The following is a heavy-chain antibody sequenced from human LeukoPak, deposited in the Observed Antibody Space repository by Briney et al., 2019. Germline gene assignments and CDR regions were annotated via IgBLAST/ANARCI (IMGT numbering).Heavy chain of an antibody. CDR3: ARSPVGAAAGYLDY. V-gene: IGHV4-59*01. D-gene: IGHD6-13*01. CDR2: IYYSGST. CDR1: GGSISPFS. J-gene: IGHJ4*02. Sequence: SETLSLTCTVSGGSISPFSWSWIRQPPGKGLEWIGYIYYSGSTNYNPSLKSRVTISVDTSKNQFSLKLSSVTAADTAVYYCARSPVGAAAGYLDYWGQGTLVTVSS.